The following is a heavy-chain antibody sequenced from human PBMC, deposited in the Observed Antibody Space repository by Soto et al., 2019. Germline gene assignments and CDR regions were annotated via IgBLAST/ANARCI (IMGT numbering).Heavy chain of an antibody. Sequence: QVQLVQSGAEVRKTGSSVTVSCKASGGTFSNYAISWVRQAPGQGLEWMGGIIPIVGTGSYAQKFQGRVTITAVDRTTTAYMELGSLRFEDTAVYYCARVVILVPTASTHSYYHMDVWGPGTTVTVSS. D-gene: IGHD2-2*01. V-gene: IGHV1-69*01. CDR2: IIPIVGTG. CDR1: GGTFSNYA. J-gene: IGHJ6*02. CDR3: ARVVILVPTASTHSYYHMDV.